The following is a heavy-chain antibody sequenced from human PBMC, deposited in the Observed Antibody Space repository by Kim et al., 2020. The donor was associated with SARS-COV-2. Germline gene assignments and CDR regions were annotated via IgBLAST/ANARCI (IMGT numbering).Heavy chain of an antibody. J-gene: IGHJ6*02. V-gene: IGHV3-33*06. Sequence: DSVQGRFTISRDNSRNTMYLQMNNLRDEDTAIYYCAKGPYEDYYYYGMDVWGQGTTVTVSS. D-gene: IGHD3-22*01. CDR3: AKGPYEDYYYYGMDV.